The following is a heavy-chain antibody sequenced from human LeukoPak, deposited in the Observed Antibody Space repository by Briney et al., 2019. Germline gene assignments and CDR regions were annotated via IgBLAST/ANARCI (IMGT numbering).Heavy chain of an antibody. V-gene: IGHV4-59*01. J-gene: IGHJ2*01. Sequence: SETLSLSCIVSGGSINKYYWTWVRQPPGKGLEWIGHIHYSGRSTYNPSLKSRVTISLDTSKNQFPLNLISVTAAVTAVYYCAIETSCDLSGRGTLVTVSS. CDR3: AIETSCDL. CDR1: GGSINKYY. CDR2: IHYSGRS.